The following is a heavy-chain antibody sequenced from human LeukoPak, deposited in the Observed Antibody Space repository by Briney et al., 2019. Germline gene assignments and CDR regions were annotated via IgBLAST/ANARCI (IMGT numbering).Heavy chain of an antibody. D-gene: IGHD6-19*01. CDR1: GFTFRSYT. V-gene: IGHV3-21*01. J-gene: IGHJ1*01. CDR2: ISSSSDYI. CDR3: ARGIVVAGTYFQH. Sequence: PGGSLRLSCAASGFTFRSYTMSWVRQAPGKGLEWVSSISSSSDYIYYADSLQGRFTISRDNAKNSLFLQMNNPRTEDSAMYYCARGIVVAGTYFQHWGQGTLVTVSS.